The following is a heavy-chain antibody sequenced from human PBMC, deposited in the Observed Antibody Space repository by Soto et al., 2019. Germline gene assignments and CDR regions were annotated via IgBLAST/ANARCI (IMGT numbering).Heavy chain of an antibody. Sequence: ASVKVSCKASGYTFTNNDVTWVRQATGQGLEWMGWMNPGSGDTGYAQKFQGRVTMTRDISIATAYMELSSLRSEDTAIYYCARMASFGSLNWFDPWGQGTLVTV. D-gene: IGHD5-18*01. CDR2: MNPGSGDT. J-gene: IGHJ5*02. V-gene: IGHV1-8*01. CDR1: GYTFTNND. CDR3: ARMASFGSLNWFDP.